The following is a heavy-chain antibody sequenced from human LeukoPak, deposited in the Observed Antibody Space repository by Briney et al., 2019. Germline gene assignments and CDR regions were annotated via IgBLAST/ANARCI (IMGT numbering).Heavy chain of an antibody. D-gene: IGHD1-26*01. CDR3: AKGTGGNYYDYSFDQ. Sequence: PGGSLRLSCAASGFTFDDYAMHWVRQAPGKGLEWVSGISWNSGSIGYADSVKGRFTISRDNSENTLYLQMNSLKVEDTAIYYCAKGTGGNYYDYSFDQWGQGTLVIVSS. V-gene: IGHV3-9*01. J-gene: IGHJ4*02. CDR2: ISWNSGSI. CDR1: GFTFDDYA.